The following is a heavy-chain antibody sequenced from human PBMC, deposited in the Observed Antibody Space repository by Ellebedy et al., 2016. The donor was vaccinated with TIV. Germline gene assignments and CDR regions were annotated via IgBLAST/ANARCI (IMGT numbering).Heavy chain of an antibody. J-gene: IGHJ6*02. CDR2: ISAYNGNT. CDR3: AREIELRVYSSYGMDV. D-gene: IGHD2-8*01. Sequence: ASVKVSCKASGYTLTSYGISWVRQAPGQGLEWMGWISAYNGNTNYAQKLQGRVTMTTDTSTSTAYMELRSLRSDDTAVYYCAREIELRVYSSYGMDVWGQGTTVTVSS. CDR1: GYTLTSYG. V-gene: IGHV1-18*01.